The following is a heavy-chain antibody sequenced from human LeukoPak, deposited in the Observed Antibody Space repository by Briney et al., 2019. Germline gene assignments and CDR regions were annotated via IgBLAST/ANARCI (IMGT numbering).Heavy chain of an antibody. CDR2: ISSSGSTI. Sequence: GSLRLSCAASGFTFSSYEMNWVRQAPGKGLEWVSYISSSGSTIYYADSVKGRFTISRDNAKNSLYLQMNSLRAEDAAVYYCAREIRDRERVVGATPPAFDIWGQGTMVTVSS. V-gene: IGHV3-48*03. CDR1: GFTFSSYE. J-gene: IGHJ3*02. D-gene: IGHD1-26*01. CDR3: AREIRDRERVVGATPPAFDI.